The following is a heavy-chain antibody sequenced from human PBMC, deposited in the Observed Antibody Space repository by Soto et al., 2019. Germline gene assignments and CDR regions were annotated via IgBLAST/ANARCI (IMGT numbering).Heavy chain of an antibody. V-gene: IGHV1-8*01. Sequence: QVQLVQSGAEVKKPGASVKVSCKASGYTFTSYDINWVRQATGQGLEWMGWMNPNSGNTGYAQKFQGRVTMTRNTTISTAYMELSSLRSEDTAVYYCARGSNQPYDFWSGDQFDPWGQGTLVTVSS. D-gene: IGHD3-3*01. CDR3: ARGSNQPYDFWSGDQFDP. J-gene: IGHJ5*02. CDR1: GYTFTSYD. CDR2: MNPNSGNT.